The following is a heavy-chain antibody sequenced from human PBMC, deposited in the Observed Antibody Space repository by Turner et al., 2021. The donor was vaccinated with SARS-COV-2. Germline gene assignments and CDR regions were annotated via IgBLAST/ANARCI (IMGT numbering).Heavy chain of an antibody. V-gene: IGHV4-39*01. CDR3: ESHYYYDSSEPSSWFDP. D-gene: IGHD3-22*01. CDR1: GDSISSDNYY. Sequence: QLQLQELGPGLVKPSETFSLSCTFSGDSISSDNYYWGWLRQPPGKGWEWSGSIYNRRSTNYNASIKSQVTISVETSKNQVCVRLSSLTDADTAGYNSESHYYYDSSEPSSWFDPWGQGTLVTVSS. CDR2: IYNRRST. J-gene: IGHJ5*02.